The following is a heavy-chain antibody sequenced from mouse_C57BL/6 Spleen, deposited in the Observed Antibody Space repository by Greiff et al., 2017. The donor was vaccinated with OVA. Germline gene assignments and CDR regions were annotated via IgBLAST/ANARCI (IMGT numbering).Heavy chain of an antibody. J-gene: IGHJ2*01. CDR1: GFTFSSYA. V-gene: IGHV5-4*01. D-gene: IGHD1-1*02. CDR2: ISDGGSYT. Sequence: EVKLVESGGGLVKPGGSLKLSCAASGFTFSSYAMSWVRQTPEKRLEWVATISDGGSYTYYPDNVKGRFTISRDNAKNNLYLQMSHLKSEDTAMYYCARDRGSYDYFDYWGQGTTLTVSS. CDR3: ARDRGSYDYFDY.